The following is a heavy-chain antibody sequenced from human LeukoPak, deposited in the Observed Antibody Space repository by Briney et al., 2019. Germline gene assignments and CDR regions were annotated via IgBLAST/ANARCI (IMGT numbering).Heavy chain of an antibody. V-gene: IGHV4-34*01. CDR1: GGSFSGYY. D-gene: IGHD5-18*01. Sequence: SETLSLTCAVYGGSFSGYYWSWIRQPPGKGLEWIGEINHSGSTNYNPSLKSRVTISVDTSKNQFSLKLSSVIAADTAVYYCARGQGYSYGEDLWGQGTLVTVSS. J-gene: IGHJ5*02. CDR2: INHSGST. CDR3: ARGQGYSYGEDL.